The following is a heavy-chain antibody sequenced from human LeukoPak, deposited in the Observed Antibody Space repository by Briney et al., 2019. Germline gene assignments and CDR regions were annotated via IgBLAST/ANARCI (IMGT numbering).Heavy chain of an antibody. D-gene: IGHD3-9*01. V-gene: IGHV4-39*01. CDR3: ARHPPGSVLRYFDWLPLYMDV. CDR1: GGSISSRRYY. J-gene: IGHJ6*03. CDR2: MHYHGNT. Sequence: SETLFLGCTVPGGSISSRRYYWGRIRRPPGKGLEWIGTMHYHGNTYYKASLKSRDTITVDTSQNQFSLTPSSLPVADTAVYYCARHPPGSVLRYFDWLPLYMDVWGKGTTVTISS.